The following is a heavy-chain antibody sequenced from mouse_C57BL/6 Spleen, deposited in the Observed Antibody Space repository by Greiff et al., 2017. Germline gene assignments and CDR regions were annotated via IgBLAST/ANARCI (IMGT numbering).Heavy chain of an antibody. CDR2: IDPNRGGT. D-gene: IGHD2-4*01. CDR1: GYTFTSYW. J-gene: IGHJ3*01. V-gene: IGHV1-72*01. CDR3: AREGIYYDYARGFSY. Sequence: VQLQQPGAELVKPGASVKLSCKASGYTFTSYWMHWVKQRPGRGLEWIGRIDPNRGGTKYNEKFKSKATLTVDKPSSTAYMQLSSLTSEDSAVFLCAREGIYYDYARGFSYWRKGTLVTV.